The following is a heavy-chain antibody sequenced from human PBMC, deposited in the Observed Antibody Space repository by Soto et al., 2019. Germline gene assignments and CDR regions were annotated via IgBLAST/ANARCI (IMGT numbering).Heavy chain of an antibody. Sequence: QVQLVQSGAEVKKPGSSVKVSCKASGGTFSSYAISWVRQAPGQGLEWMGGIIPIFGTANYAQKFQGRVTITADESTSTAYMELSSLRSEDTAVYYCASVPGIAAAGSAPLYGMDVWGQGTTVTVSS. D-gene: IGHD6-13*01. CDR3: ASVPGIAAAGSAPLYGMDV. CDR1: GGTFSSYA. V-gene: IGHV1-69*01. J-gene: IGHJ6*02. CDR2: IIPIFGTA.